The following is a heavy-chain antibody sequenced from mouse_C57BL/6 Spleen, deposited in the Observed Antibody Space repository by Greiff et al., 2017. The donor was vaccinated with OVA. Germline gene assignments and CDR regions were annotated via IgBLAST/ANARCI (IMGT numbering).Heavy chain of an antibody. CDR3: ASVYDYFDY. V-gene: IGHV3-6*01. Sequence: EVKLLESGPGLVKPSQSLSLTCSVTGYSITSGYYWNWIRQFPGNKLEWMGYISYDGSNNYNPSLKNRISITRDTSKNQFFLKLNSVTTEDTATYYCASVYDYFDYWGQGTTLTVSS. CDR1: GYSITSGYY. CDR2: ISYDGSN. J-gene: IGHJ2*01. D-gene: IGHD2-3*01.